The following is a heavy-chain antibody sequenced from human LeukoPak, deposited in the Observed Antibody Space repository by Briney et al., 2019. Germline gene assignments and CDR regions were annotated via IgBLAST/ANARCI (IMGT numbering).Heavy chain of an antibody. CDR1: GFTFSSYA. J-gene: IGHJ4*02. CDR3: ARLRGYDLLDY. Sequence: GGSLRLSCAASGFTFSSYAMSWVRQAPGKGLEWVSVIYSGGSTYYADSVKGRFTISRDNSKNTLYLQMNSLRAEDAAVYYCARLRGYDLLDYWGQGTLVTVSS. V-gene: IGHV3-66*01. D-gene: IGHD5-18*01. CDR2: IYSGGST.